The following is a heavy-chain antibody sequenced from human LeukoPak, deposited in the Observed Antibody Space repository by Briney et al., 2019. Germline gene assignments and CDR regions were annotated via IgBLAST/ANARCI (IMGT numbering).Heavy chain of an antibody. CDR1: GGSFSGYY. J-gene: IGHJ4*02. D-gene: IGHD4-23*01. V-gene: IGHV4-34*01. CDR2: INHSGST. CDR3: AAPRRGNSGGSFDY. Sequence: SETRSLTCAVYGGSFSGYYWSWNRQPPGKGLEWIGEINHSGSTNYNPSLKSRVTISVDTSKNQFSLKLSSVTAADTAVYYCAAPRRGNSGGSFDYWGQGTLVTVSS.